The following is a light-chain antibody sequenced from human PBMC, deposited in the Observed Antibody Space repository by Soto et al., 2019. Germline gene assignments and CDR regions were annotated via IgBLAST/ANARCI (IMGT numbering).Light chain of an antibody. CDR2: GAS. Sequence: ELVMTQSPATLSVSPGARVTLSCRASQSVNNKVAWYQQKPGQAPRLLIFGASTRATGIPARFSGSGSVTEFTLTISSLQSEDFAVYYGQQYNNWPPITFGQGTRLEIK. J-gene: IGKJ5*01. CDR3: QQYNNWPPIT. V-gene: IGKV3-15*01. CDR1: QSVNNK.